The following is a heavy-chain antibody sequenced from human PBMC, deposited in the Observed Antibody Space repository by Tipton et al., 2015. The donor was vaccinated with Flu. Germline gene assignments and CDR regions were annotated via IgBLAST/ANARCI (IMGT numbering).Heavy chain of an antibody. J-gene: IGHJ5*02. CDR3: ARDAGYYDFWSGYYSPAGFDP. CDR1: GGSFSGYY. V-gene: IGHV4-34*01. CDR2: INHSGST. D-gene: IGHD3-3*01. Sequence: TLSLTCAVYGGSFSGYYWSWIRQPPGKGLEWIGEINHSGSTNYNPSLKSRVTISVDTSKNQFSLKLSSVTAADTAAYYCARDAGYYDFWSGYYSPAGFDPWGQGTLVTVSS.